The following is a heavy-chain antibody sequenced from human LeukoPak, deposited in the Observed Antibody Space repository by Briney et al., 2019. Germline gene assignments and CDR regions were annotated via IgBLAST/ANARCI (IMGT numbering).Heavy chain of an antibody. J-gene: IGHJ5*02. D-gene: IGHD6-13*01. V-gene: IGHV3-33*01. CDR3: AGDTHSSSWYDH. CDR1: GFTFSSYG. Sequence: PGGSLRLSRAASGFTFSSYGMHWVRQAPGKGLEWVAVIWYDGSNKYYADSVKGRFTISRDGSRNTLYLQMNSLRVEDSAVYYCAGDTHSSSWYDHWGQGTLVTVSS. CDR2: IWYDGSNK.